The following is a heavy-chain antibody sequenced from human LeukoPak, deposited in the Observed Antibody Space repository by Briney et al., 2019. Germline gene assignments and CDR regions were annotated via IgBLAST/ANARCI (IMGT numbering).Heavy chain of an antibody. D-gene: IGHD2-2*01. CDR2: IYTSGST. CDR1: GGSISSGSYY. J-gene: IGHJ4*02. V-gene: IGHV4-61*02. Sequence: SQTLSLTCTVSGGSISSGSYYWSWIRQPAGKGLEWIGRIYTSGSTNYNPSLKSRVTISVDTSKTHFSLKLSSVTAADTAVYYCAREGRIVVVPAAMGYWGQGTLVTVSS. CDR3: AREGRIVVVPAAMGY.